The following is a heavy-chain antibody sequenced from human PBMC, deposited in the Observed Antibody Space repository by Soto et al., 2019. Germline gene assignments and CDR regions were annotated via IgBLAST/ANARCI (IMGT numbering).Heavy chain of an antibody. J-gene: IGHJ6*02. CDR2: IWYDGSNK. D-gene: IGHD3-3*01. V-gene: IGHV3-33*01. CDR1: GFTFSSYG. Sequence: GGSLRLSCAASGFTFSSYGMHWVRQAPGKGLEWVAVIWYDGSNKYYADSVKGRFTISRDNSKNTLYLQMNSLRAEDTAVYYCARDVTILGVDYYYYYGMDVWGQGTTVTSP. CDR3: ARDVTILGVDYYYYYGMDV.